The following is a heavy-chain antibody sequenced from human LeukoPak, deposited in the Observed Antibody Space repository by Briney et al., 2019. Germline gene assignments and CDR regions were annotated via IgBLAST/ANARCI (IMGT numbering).Heavy chain of an antibody. D-gene: IGHD3-22*01. V-gene: IGHV3-7*01. CDR1: GFTLSDFW. Sequence: SGGSLRLSCAASGFTLSDFWMSWVRQAPGKGLEWVANIDQDGSDKNYVGSVKGRFTISRDDAKNSLFLQMNSLRAEDTAVYYCASSQAGLTYYYDSSGYYPLDYWGQGTLVTVSS. CDR2: IDQDGSDK. J-gene: IGHJ4*02. CDR3: ASSQAGLTYYYDSSGYYPLDY.